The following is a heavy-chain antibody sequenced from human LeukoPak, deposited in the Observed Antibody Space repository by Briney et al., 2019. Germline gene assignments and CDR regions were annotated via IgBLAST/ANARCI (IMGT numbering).Heavy chain of an antibody. J-gene: IGHJ6*02. CDR3: ARSVGPSDYYGMDV. V-gene: IGHV1-69*13. CDR2: VIPIFGTA. D-gene: IGHD1-26*01. Sequence: SVRVSCKASGGTFGSYAISWVRQAPGQGLEWMGGVIPIFGTANYAQKFQGRVTITADESTSTAYMELSSLRSEDTAVYYCARSVGPSDYYGMDVWGQGTTVTVSS. CDR1: GGTFGSYA.